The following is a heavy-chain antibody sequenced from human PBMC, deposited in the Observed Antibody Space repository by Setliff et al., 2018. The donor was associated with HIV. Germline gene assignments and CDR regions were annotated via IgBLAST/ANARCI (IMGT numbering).Heavy chain of an antibody. CDR1: GYNFTSYG. CDR3: ARIVRPSYYYYYYLDV. J-gene: IGHJ6*03. Sequence: ASVKVSCKASGYNFTSYGITWVRQAPGQGLEWMGWISVHSGNTDYAQKVQVRVTMTTDTSTSTAYMELSSLRSEDTAVYYCARIVRPSYYYYYYLDVWGKVTTVTVSS. V-gene: IGHV1-18*01. CDR2: ISVHSGNT. D-gene: IGHD3-10*02.